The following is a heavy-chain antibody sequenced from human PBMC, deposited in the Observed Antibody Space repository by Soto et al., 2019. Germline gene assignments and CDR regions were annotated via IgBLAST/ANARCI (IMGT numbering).Heavy chain of an antibody. CDR1: GFAFNNYG. Sequence: PGGSLRLSCTVSGFAFNNYGINWVRQAPGKGLEWVSSISESDYTYYSYSVKGRFAISRDNAKSSVSLQMNTLRVEDTAVYYCAREDSIIIPAVSDFWGQGTLVTVSS. D-gene: IGHD2-2*01. CDR2: ISESDYT. V-gene: IGHV3-21*01. CDR3: AREDSIIIPAVSDF. J-gene: IGHJ4*02.